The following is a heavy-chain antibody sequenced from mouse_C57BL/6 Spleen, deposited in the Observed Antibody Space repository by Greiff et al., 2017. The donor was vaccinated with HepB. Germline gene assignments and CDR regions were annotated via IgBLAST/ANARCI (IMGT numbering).Heavy chain of an antibody. CDR2: INPSSGYT. D-gene: IGHD4-1*01. Sequence: VQLQQSGAELAKPGASVKLSCKASGYTFTSYWMHWVKQRPGQGLEWIGYINPSSGYTKYNQKFKDKATLTADKYSSTAYMQLSSQTYEDSAVYYCARWVNWDYAMDYWGQGTSVTVSS. CDR3: ARWVNWDYAMDY. V-gene: IGHV1-7*01. J-gene: IGHJ4*01. CDR1: GYTFTSYW.